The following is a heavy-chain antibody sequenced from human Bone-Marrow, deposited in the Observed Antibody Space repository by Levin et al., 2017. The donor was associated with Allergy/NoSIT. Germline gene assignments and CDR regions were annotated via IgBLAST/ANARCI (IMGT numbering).Heavy chain of an antibody. V-gene: IGHV3-73*01. D-gene: IGHD1-1*01. Sequence: GGSLRLSCAASGFSFSGSAVHWVRQASGKGLEWLGRIRSKAYSYAATNAASVKGRFTISRDDSKNTAYLQMNSLTTEDTAVYYCTRRDETGADNAFDYWGLGTLVTVSS. CDR2: IRSKAYSYAA. CDR1: GFSFSGSA. J-gene: IGHJ4*02. CDR3: TRRDETGADNAFDY.